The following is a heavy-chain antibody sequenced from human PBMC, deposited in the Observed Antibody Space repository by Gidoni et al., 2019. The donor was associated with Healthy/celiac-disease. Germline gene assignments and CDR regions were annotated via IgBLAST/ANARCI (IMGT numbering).Heavy chain of an antibody. Sequence: QVQLQEPGPGLVKPSETLSLTCPVSGGSISSYYWRWIRQPPGKGLEWIGYIYYSGSTNYNPSLKSRVTISVDTSKNQFSLKLSSVTAADTAVYYCARGPVAGTFHNWGQGTLVTVSS. CDR2: IYYSGST. J-gene: IGHJ4*02. CDR1: GGSISSYY. D-gene: IGHD6-19*01. CDR3: ARGPVAGTFHN. V-gene: IGHV4-59*01.